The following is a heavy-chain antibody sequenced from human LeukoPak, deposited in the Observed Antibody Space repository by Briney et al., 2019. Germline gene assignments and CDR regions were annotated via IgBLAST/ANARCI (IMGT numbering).Heavy chain of an antibody. CDR1: GGSFSGYY. J-gene: IGHJ4*02. Sequence: SSETLSLTCAVYGGSFSGYYWSWIRQPPGKGLEWIGEINHSGSTNYNPSLTSRVTISVDTSKNQFSLKLSSVTAADTAVYYCARRSPSLPFDYWGQGTLVTVSS. CDR3: ARRSPSLPFDY. V-gene: IGHV4-34*01. CDR2: INHSGST.